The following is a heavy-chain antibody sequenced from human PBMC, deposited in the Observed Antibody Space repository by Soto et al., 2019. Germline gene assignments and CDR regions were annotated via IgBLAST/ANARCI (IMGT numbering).Heavy chain of an antibody. CDR1: GFTFSSYA. CDR3: ASPTTVTTHFDY. D-gene: IGHD4-4*01. J-gene: IGHJ4*02. CDR2: ISGSGGST. Sequence: PGGSLRLSSAASGFTFSSYAMSWVRQAPGKGLEWVSAISGSGGSTYYADSVKGRFTISRDNSKNTLYLQMNSLRAEDTAVYYCASPTTVTTHFDYWGQGTLVTVSS. V-gene: IGHV3-23*01.